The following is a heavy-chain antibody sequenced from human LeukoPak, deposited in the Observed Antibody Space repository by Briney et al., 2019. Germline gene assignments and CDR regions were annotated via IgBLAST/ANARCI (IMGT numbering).Heavy chain of an antibody. CDR3: ARDTRFLEWHRPYIDV. CDR2: IKQDGSEK. D-gene: IGHD3-3*01. J-gene: IGHJ6*03. CDR1: GFTFSSYW. V-gene: IGHV3-7*01. Sequence: PGGSLRLSCAASGFTFSSYWMSWVRQAPGKGLEWVANIKQDGSEKYYVDSVKGRFTISRDNAKNSLYLQMNSLRAEDTAVYYCARDTRFLEWHRPYIDVWGKGTTVTVSS.